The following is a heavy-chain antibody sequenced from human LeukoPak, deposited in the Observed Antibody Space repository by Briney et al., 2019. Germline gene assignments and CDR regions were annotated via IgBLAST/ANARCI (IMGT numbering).Heavy chain of an antibody. CDR1: GGTFSSNG. J-gene: IGHJ4*02. Sequence: ASVNVSCKASGGTFSSNGISWVRQAPGQGLEWMGGIIPLFGAVNYAQKFQGRVTMTTDESTSTAYMDLRSLRSEDTAVYFCARVSGSGSYFPFDYWGQGTLVTVSS. CDR2: IIPLFGAV. V-gene: IGHV1-69*05. CDR3: ARVSGSGSYFPFDY. D-gene: IGHD1-26*01.